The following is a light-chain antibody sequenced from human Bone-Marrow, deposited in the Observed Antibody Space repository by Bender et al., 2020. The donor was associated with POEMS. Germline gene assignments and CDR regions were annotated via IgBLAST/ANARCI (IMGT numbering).Light chain of an antibody. J-gene: IGLJ1*01. CDR2: DVT. Sequence: GQSVTISCTGISSYVGRYNYFSWYQHHPGKAPKLIIYDVTKRPSGVPDRFSGSKSGNTASLTISGLRAEDETDYYCSSHAGTFGIFGTGTKVTVL. CDR3: SSHAGTFGI. CDR1: SSYVGRYNY. V-gene: IGLV2-11*01.